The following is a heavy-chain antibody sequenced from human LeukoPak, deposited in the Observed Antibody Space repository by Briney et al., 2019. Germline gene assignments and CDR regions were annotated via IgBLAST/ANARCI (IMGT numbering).Heavy chain of an antibody. Sequence: ASVKVSCKASGYTFTSYYMHWVPQAPGQGLEWMGIINPSGGSTSYAQKFQGRVTMTRDTSTSTVYMELSSLRSEDTAVYYCASNGDYYDSSGYYDFDYWGQGTLVTVSS. V-gene: IGHV1-46*01. J-gene: IGHJ4*02. CDR1: GYTFTSYY. CDR3: ASNGDYYDSSGYYDFDY. D-gene: IGHD3-22*01. CDR2: INPSGGST.